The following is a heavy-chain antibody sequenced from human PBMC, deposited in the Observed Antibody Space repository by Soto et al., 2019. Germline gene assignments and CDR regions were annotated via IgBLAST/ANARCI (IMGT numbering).Heavy chain of an antibody. J-gene: IGHJ6*03. Sequence: PGGALRVSCAACGFTFSRYAMSWVRQAPGKGLEWVSAISGSGGSTYYADSVKGRFTISRDNSKNTLYLQMNSLRAEDTAVYYCAKFNSFRYLDSYYYMDVWGKRTTVTSP. CDR1: GFTFSRYA. CDR3: AKFNSFRYLDSYYYMDV. D-gene: IGHD5-18*01. V-gene: IGHV3-23*01. CDR2: ISGSGGST.